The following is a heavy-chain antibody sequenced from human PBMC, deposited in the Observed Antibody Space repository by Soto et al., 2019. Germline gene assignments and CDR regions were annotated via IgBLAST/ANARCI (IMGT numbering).Heavy chain of an antibody. CDR1: GFTFSSYA. CDR3: ARVVVAAKYYYYYGMDV. D-gene: IGHD2-15*01. Sequence: GGSLRLSCAASGFTFSSYAMHWVRQAPGKGLEWVAVISYDGSNKYYADSVKGRFTISRDNSKNTLYLQMNSLRAEDTAVYYCARVVVAAKYYYYYGMDVWGQGTLVTVSS. J-gene: IGHJ6*02. V-gene: IGHV3-30-3*01. CDR2: ISYDGSNK.